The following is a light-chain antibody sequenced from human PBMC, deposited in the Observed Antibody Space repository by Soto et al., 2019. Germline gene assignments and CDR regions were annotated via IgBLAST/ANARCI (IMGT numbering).Light chain of an antibody. Sequence: QAVLTQPPSVSGAPGQRVTISCTRSSSNIGAGYDVHWYRQLPGTAPNLLIYGNSNRPSGVPDRFSGSKSGTLASLGIMGLQGEDEADYYCQSYDSSLRGPNDFFWTGTKVTV. J-gene: IGLJ1*01. CDR1: SSNIGAGYD. CDR2: GNS. V-gene: IGLV1-40*01. CDR3: QSYDSSLRGPNDF.